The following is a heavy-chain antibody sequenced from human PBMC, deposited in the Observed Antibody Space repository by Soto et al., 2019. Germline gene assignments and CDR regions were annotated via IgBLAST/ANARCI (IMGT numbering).Heavy chain of an antibody. CDR2: ISNDGSKN. CDR3: AKVPLRPYDFDY. V-gene: IGHV3-30*18. CDR1: GFTFSNYG. Sequence: QVQLVDSGGGVVQPGGSLRLSCAASGFTFSNYGMHWVRQAPGKGLEWVALISNDGSKNYYADSVRGRFTISRDNSMNALFLQRNSLRPEDAATYYCAKVPLRPYDFDYWGPGTLVTVSS. J-gene: IGHJ4*02. D-gene: IGHD4-17*01.